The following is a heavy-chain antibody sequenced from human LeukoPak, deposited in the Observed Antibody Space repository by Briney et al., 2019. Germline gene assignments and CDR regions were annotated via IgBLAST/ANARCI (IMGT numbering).Heavy chain of an antibody. CDR3: ATGRIAAPSYYYYGVDV. CDR2: FDPEDGET. CDR1: GYTLTELS. J-gene: IGHJ6*02. V-gene: IGHV1-24*01. D-gene: IGHD6-13*01. Sequence: ASVKVSCKVSGYTLTELSMHWVRQAPGKGLEWMGGFDPEDGETIYAQKFQGRVTMTEDTSTDTAYMELSSLRSEDTAVYYCATGRIAAPSYYYYGVDVWGQGTTVTVSS.